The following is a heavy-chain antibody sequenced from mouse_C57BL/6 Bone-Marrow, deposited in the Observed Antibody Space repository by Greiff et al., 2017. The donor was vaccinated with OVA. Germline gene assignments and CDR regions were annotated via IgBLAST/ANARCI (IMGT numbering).Heavy chain of an antibody. CDR1: GYTFTSYW. CDR2: IYPGNSDT. CDR3: TRPGRWLPFAY. Sequence: EVQGVESGTVLARPGASVKMSCKTSGYTFTSYWMHWVKQRPGQGLEWIGAIYPGNSDTSYNQKFKGKAKLTAVTSASTAYMELSSLTNEDSAVYYCTRPGRWLPFAYWGQGTLVTVSA. D-gene: IGHD2-3*01. V-gene: IGHV1-5*01. J-gene: IGHJ3*01.